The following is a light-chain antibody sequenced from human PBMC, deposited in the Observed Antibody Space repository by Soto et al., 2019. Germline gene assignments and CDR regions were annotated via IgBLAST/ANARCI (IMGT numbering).Light chain of an antibody. V-gene: IGKV3-11*01. Sequence: IVLTQSPATPSLSPGERAALSCRASQSVSTSLAWYQHKPGQAPRLFIYDASKRAPGIPARFSGSGSGTDFTLTISSLEAEDFAVYYCQVRDVWPSFGQGTRVDIK. CDR3: QVRDVWPS. J-gene: IGKJ1*01. CDR2: DAS. CDR1: QSVSTS.